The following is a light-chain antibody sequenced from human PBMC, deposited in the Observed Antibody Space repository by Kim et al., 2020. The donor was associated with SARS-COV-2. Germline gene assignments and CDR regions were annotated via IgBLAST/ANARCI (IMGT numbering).Light chain of an antibody. Sequence: DIQLTQSPSFLSASVGDRVTITCRASQGISSYLAWYQQKPGKAPKLLIYAASTLQSGVPSRFSGSGSGTEFTLTISSLQPEDFATYYFQQLNSDPHTFGQGTKLEI. CDR2: AAS. CDR3: QQLNSDPHT. J-gene: IGKJ2*01. V-gene: IGKV1-9*01. CDR1: QGISSY.